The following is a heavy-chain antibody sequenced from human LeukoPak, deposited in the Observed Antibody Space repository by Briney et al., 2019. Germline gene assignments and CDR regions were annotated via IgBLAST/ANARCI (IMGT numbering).Heavy chain of an antibody. J-gene: IGHJ3*02. Sequence: GGSLRLSCAASGFAFSNYWMSWVRQAPGNGPEWVANIKEDESEKNYVNSVKDRFTISRDNAKNSLYLQMNSLRAEDTAVYYCARSSYYYAADASDIWGQGTMVTVSS. CDR2: IKEDESEK. CDR1: GFAFSNYW. V-gene: IGHV3-7*03. D-gene: IGHD3-10*01. CDR3: ARSSYYYAADASDI.